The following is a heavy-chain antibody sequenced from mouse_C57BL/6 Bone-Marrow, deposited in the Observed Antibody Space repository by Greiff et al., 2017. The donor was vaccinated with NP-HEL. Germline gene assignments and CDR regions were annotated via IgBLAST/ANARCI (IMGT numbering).Heavy chain of an antibody. V-gene: IGHV1-64*01. J-gene: IGHJ3*01. Sequence: VQLQPSGAELVKPGASVKLSCKASGYTFTSYWMHWVKQRPGQGLEWIGMIHPNSGSTNYNEKFKSKATLTVDKSSSTAYMQLSSLTSEDSAVYYCARTQFYYYGSSPFAYWGQGTLVTVSA. D-gene: IGHD1-1*01. CDR2: IHPNSGST. CDR1: GYTFTSYW. CDR3: ARTQFYYYGSSPFAY.